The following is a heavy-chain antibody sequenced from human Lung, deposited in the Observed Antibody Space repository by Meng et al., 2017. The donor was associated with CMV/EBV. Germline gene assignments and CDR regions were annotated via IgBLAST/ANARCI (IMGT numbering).Heavy chain of an antibody. CDR1: GFTFSSYA. J-gene: IGHJ6*02. CDR2: ISGSGGST. Sequence: GGSLRLSXAASGFTFSSYAMSWVRQAPGKGLEWVSAISGSGGSTYYADSVKGRFTISRDNSKNMLYLQMNSLRAEDSAVYFCAKGKWGGYYYYYGMDVWGRGTTVTFSS. D-gene: IGHD1-26*01. CDR3: AKGKWGGYYYYYGMDV. V-gene: IGHV3-23*01.